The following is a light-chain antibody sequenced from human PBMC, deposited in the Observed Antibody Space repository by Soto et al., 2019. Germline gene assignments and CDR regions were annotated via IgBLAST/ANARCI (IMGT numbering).Light chain of an antibody. CDR1: PSVDSN. CDR3: QQYDKWPLT. CDR2: GAS. V-gene: IGKV3D-15*01. Sequence: EIVMTQSPATLSVSQGEGATLSCRTSPSVDSNLAWYQQKPGQAPRLLIFGASTRATGIPARFSGSGSGTDFTLTISSLQSEDFAVYICQQYDKWPLTFGGGTKVDIK. J-gene: IGKJ4*01.